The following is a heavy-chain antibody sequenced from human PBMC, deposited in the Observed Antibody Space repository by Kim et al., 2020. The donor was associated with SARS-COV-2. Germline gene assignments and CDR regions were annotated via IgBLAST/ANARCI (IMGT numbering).Heavy chain of an antibody. CDR3: ARQSPDY. CDR2: CGAYI. Sequence: CGAYIYSADSVKGRFTISRDNAKNSLFLQMNSVRAEATAFYYCARQSPDYWGQGTLVTVSS. V-gene: IGHV3-21*03. J-gene: IGHJ4*01.